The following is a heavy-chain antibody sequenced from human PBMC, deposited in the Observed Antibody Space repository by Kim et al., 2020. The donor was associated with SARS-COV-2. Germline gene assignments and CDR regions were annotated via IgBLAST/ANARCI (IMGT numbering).Heavy chain of an antibody. CDR3: AHASPGLYGFDV. D-gene: IGHD2-2*02. CDR2: IYGDDGK. V-gene: IGHV2-5*02. Sequence: SGPTLVNPTQTLTLTCTFSGFSLSTSGVGVAWVRQPPGKALEWLALIYGDDGKRYSPSRKSRLTIMKDTSKNQVVLIMTNMDPVDTATYYCAHASPGLYGFDVWGQGTTVTVSS. J-gene: IGHJ6*02. CDR1: GFSLSTSGVG.